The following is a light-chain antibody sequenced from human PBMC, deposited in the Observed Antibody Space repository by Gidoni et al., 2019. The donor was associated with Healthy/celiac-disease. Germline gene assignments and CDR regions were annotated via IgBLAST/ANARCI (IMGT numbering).Light chain of an antibody. Sequence: SALTPPPSAPPAPGQKVTISCSGSSSNIGNHYVSWYQQLPGTAPKLLIYDNNKRPSGIPDRFSGSKSGTSATLGITGLQTGDEADYYCGTWDSSLSALVFGGGTKLTVL. J-gene: IGLJ3*02. V-gene: IGLV1-51*01. CDR1: SSNIGNHY. CDR2: DNN. CDR3: GTWDSSLSALV.